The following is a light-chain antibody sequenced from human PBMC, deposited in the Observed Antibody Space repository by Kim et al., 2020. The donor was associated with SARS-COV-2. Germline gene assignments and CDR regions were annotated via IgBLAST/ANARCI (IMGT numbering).Light chain of an antibody. V-gene: IGKV1-27*01. Sequence: SASVGDRVTSTCRANQGVANLFAWYQQKPGNIPELLIYGASTVQSGVPSRFAGSGSGTDFTLTIDRLQPEDVATYYCQTYNTVSMFGGGTKVDIK. CDR2: GAS. J-gene: IGKJ4*02. CDR3: QTYNTVSM. CDR1: QGVANL.